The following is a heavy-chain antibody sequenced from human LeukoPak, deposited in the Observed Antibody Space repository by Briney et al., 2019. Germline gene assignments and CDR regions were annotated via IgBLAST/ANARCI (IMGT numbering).Heavy chain of an antibody. Sequence: GASVKVSCKASGYTFTSYDINWVRQATGQGLEWMGWMNPNSGNTGYAQKFQGRVTMTRNTSISTAYMELSSLRSEDTAVYYCARSFVGDYYYYGMDVWGQGTTVTVSS. CDR2: MNPNSGNT. D-gene: IGHD2-15*01. V-gene: IGHV1-8*01. CDR3: ARSFVGDYYYYGMDV. J-gene: IGHJ6*02. CDR1: GYTFTSYD.